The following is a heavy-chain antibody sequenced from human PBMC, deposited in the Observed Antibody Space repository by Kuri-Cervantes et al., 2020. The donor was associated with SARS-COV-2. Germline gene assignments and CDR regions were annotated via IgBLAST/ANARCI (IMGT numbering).Heavy chain of an antibody. CDR2: ISGSGGST. Sequence: GESLKISCAASGFTFSSYAMSWVRQAPGKGLEWVSAISGSGGSTYYADSVKGRFTISRDNSKNTLYLQMNSLRDEDTAVYYCARAAPSMDVWGQGTTVTVSS. CDR1: GFTFSSYA. V-gene: IGHV3-23*01. J-gene: IGHJ6*02. CDR3: ARAAPSMDV.